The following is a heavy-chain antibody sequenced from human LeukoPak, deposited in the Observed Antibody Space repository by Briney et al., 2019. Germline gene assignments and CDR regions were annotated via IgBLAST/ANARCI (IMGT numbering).Heavy chain of an antibody. CDR3: ARTLGGYDDY. CDR1: GGSFSGYY. V-gene: IGHV4-34*01. D-gene: IGHD5-12*01. J-gene: IGHJ4*02. CDR2: INHSGST. Sequence: SETLSLTCAVYGGSFSGYYWSWIRQPPGKGLEWIGEINHSGSTDYNPSLKSRVTISVDTSKNQFSLKLSSVTAADTAVCYCARTLGGYDDYWGQGTLVTVSS.